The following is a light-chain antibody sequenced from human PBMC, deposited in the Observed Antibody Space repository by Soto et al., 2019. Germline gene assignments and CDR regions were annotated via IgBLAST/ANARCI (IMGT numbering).Light chain of an antibody. J-gene: IGLJ1*01. Sequence: HSALTQPASVSGSPGQSITISCTGTSSDVGGYNYVSWYQQHPGKAPKILIYEVSRRPSGVSNRFSGSKSGNTASLTISGLQGEDEGDYYCSSYTGRSTDIFGTGTKLTVL. V-gene: IGLV2-14*01. CDR3: SSYTGRSTDI. CDR1: SSDVGGYNY. CDR2: EVS.